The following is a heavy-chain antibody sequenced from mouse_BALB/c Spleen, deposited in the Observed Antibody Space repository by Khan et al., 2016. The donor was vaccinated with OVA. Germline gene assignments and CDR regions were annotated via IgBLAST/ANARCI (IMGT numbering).Heavy chain of an antibody. CDR2: IDPANVNT. D-gene: IGHD2-2*01. CDR3: TRNDGYDVDY. CDR1: GFNIKDTY. V-gene: IGHV14-3*02. J-gene: IGHJ2*01. Sequence: VRLQQSGAELLKPGASVKLSCTASGFNIKDTYIHWVKQRPEQGLEWIGRIDPANVNTKYDPKFHGKATITADTTSNTAYLQLSSLTSEDTAVYYCTRNDGYDVDYWGQGTTLTVSS.